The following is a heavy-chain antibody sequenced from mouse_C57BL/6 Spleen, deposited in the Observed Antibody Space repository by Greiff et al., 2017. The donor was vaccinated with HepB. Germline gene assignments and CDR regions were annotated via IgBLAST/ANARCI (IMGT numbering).Heavy chain of an antibody. CDR3: ARNLALDY. CDR1: GFSLTSYG. J-gene: IGHJ2*01. V-gene: IGHV2-2*01. CDR2: IWSGGST. Sequence: VMLVESGPGLVQPSQSLSITCTVSGFSLTSYGVHWVRQSPGKGLEWLGVIWSGGSTDYNAAFISRLSISKDNSKSQAFFKKNSLQADDTAIDYGARNLALDYWGPGTTLPVSS.